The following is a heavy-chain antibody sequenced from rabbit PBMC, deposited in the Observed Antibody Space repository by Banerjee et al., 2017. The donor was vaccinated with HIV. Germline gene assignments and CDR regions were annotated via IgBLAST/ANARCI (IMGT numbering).Heavy chain of an antibody. CDR3: ARRHGSNSGYDGMDL. V-gene: IGHV1S40*01. CDR2: IDAGSSGST. CDR1: GFSFSSYYY. D-gene: IGHD1-1*01. Sequence: QSLEESGGDLVKPEGSLTLTCTASGFSFSSYYYMCWVRQAPGKGLEWIGCIDAGSSGSTYYASWAKGRFTISKTSSTTVALQMTSLTAADTATYFCARRHGSNSGYDGMDLWGQGTLVTVS. J-gene: IGHJ6*01.